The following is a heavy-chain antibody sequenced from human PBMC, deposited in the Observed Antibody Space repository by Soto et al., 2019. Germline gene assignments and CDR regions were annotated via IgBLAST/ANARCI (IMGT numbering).Heavy chain of an antibody. Sequence: QVQLVQSGAEAKKPGASVKVSCKASGYTFTRYYMHWVRQAPGQGLEWMGIINPSGGSTTYAHKFQGRVTMTRDTSTSTAYMELSSLRSEDTAVYYCARPLTPNPGEYFQHWGQGTLVTVSS. V-gene: IGHV1-46*03. CDR3: ARPLTPNPGEYFQH. D-gene: IGHD3-16*01. CDR1: GYTFTRYY. CDR2: INPSGGST. J-gene: IGHJ1*01.